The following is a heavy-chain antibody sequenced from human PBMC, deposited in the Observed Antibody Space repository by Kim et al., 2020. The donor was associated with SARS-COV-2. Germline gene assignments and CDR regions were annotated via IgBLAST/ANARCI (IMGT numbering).Heavy chain of an antibody. V-gene: IGHV3-30*18. CDR1: GFTLSSYG. J-gene: IGHJ6*02. D-gene: IGHD6-13*01. CDR2: ISYDGSNK. Sequence: GGSLRLSCAASGFTLSSYGMHWVRQAPGKGLEWVAVISYDGSNKYYADSVKGRFTISRDNSKNTLYLQMNSLRAEDTAVYYCAKDMEYSSSWYHLRYYYGMDVWGQGTTVTVSS. CDR3: AKDMEYSSSWYHLRYYYGMDV.